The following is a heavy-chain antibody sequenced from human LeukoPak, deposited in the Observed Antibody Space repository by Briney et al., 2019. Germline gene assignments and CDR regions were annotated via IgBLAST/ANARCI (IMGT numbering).Heavy chain of an antibody. J-gene: IGHJ4*02. Sequence: SETLSLTCTVSGGSISSSSYYWGWIRQPPGKGLEWIGSIYYSGSTYYNPSLKSRVTISVDTSKNQFSLKLSSVTAADTAVYYCASTAWAPSEPYGSGWPNFDYWGQGTLVTVSS. CDR2: IYYSGST. V-gene: IGHV4-39*01. D-gene: IGHD6-19*01. CDR1: GGSISSSSYY. CDR3: ASTAWAPSEPYGSGWPNFDY.